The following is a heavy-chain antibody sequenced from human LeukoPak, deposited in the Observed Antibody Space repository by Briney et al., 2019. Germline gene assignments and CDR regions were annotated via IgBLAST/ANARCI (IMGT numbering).Heavy chain of an antibody. CDR1: GFTFSSYA. CDR2: ISPSADRT. CDR3: AIMHGYYDGSGYWVQ. J-gene: IGHJ4*02. Sequence: GGSLRLSCAASGFTFSSYAMSWVRQAPGKGLEWVSFISPSADRTSNADSVEGRFTISRDNPRNTLYFQMNSLRDEDTAVYYCAIMHGYYDGSGYWVQWGQGTLVTVSS. V-gene: IGHV3-23*01. D-gene: IGHD3-22*01.